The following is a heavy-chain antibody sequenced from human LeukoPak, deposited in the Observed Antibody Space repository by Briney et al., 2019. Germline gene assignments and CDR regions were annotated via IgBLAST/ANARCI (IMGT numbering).Heavy chain of an antibody. D-gene: IGHD6-19*01. Sequence: SETLSLTCTVSGYSISSGYYWGWIRQPPGKGLEWIGSIYHSGSTYYNPSLKSRVTISVDTSKNQFSLKLSSVTAADTAVYYCAALAVAGEGSDYWGQGTLVTVSS. V-gene: IGHV4-38-2*02. CDR3: AALAVAGEGSDY. CDR1: GYSISSGYY. J-gene: IGHJ4*02. CDR2: IYHSGST.